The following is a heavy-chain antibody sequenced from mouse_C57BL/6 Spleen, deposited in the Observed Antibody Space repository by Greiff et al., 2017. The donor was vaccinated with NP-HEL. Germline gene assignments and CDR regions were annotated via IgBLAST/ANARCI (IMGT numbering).Heavy chain of an antibody. D-gene: IGHD2-3*01. CDR3: ASESDDGPDY. CDR2: INPNNGGT. Sequence: EVQLQQSGPELVKPGASVKMSCKASGYTFTDYNMHWVKQSHGKSLEWIGYINPNNGGTSYNQKFKGKATLTVNKSSSTAYMELRSLTSEDSAVYDCASESDDGPDYWGQGTTLTVSS. J-gene: IGHJ2*01. CDR1: GYTFTDYN. V-gene: IGHV1-22*01.